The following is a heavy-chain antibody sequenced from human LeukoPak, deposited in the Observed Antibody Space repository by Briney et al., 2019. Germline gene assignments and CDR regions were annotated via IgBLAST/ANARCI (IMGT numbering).Heavy chain of an antibody. D-gene: IGHD1-26*01. CDR3: AREDGSSVFDY. CDR1: GGSISSYY. CDR2: IHYSGST. V-gene: IGHV4-59*01. J-gene: IGHJ4*02. Sequence: SETLSLTCTVSGGSISSYYWSWIRQPPGKGLEWIGYIHYSGSTNYNPSLQSRVTISVDTSKNQFSLKLTSVTAADTAVYYCAREDGSSVFDYWGQGTLVTVSS.